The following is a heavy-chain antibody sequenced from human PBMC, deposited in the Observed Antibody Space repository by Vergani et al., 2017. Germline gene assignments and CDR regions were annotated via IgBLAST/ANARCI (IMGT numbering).Heavy chain of an antibody. J-gene: IGHJ4*02. CDR3: ASETYYYDSSGESRGDY. D-gene: IGHD3-22*01. CDR2: IWYDGSNK. Sequence: QVQLVESGGGVVQPGRSLRLSCAASGFTFSSYGMHWVRQAPGKGLAWVAVIWYDGSNKYYADSVKGRFTISRDNSKNTLYLQMNSLRAEDTAVYYCASETYYYDSSGESRGDYWGQGTLVTVSS. CDR1: GFTFSSYG. V-gene: IGHV3-33*01.